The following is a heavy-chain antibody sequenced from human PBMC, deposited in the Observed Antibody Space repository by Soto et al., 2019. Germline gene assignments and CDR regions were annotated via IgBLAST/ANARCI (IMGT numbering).Heavy chain of an antibody. D-gene: IGHD3-22*01. V-gene: IGHV4-31*03. CDR1: GGSISSGGYY. CDR2: IYYSGST. Sequence: TSETLSLTCTVSGGSISSGGYYWSWIRQHPGKGLEWIGYIYYSGSTYYNPSLKSRVTISVDTSKNQFSLKLSSVTAADTAVYYCARGYYYDSSGYYYVSFFDYRGQGTLLTV. J-gene: IGHJ4*02. CDR3: ARGYYYDSSGYYYVSFFDY.